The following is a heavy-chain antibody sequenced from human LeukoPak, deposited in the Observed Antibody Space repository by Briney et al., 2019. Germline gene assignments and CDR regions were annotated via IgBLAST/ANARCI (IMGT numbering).Heavy chain of an antibody. CDR3: ARGVSQVRGMWFDP. CDR1: SGSVSSGTYY. V-gene: IGHV4-61*02. D-gene: IGHD3-10*01. CDR2: IYNNWST. J-gene: IGHJ5*02. Sequence: SETLSLTCIVSSGSVSSGTYYWSWIRQPAGKKLEWIGRIYNNWSTDYNPSLRSRVTISLDTSKNHFSLQVSSVTAADTAVYYCARGVSQVRGMWFDPWGQGTLVTVSS.